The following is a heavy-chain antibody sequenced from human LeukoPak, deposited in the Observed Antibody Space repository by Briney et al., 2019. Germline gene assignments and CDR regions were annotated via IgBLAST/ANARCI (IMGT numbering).Heavy chain of an antibody. CDR1: GGSISSYY. J-gene: IGHJ5*02. CDR3: ASRFEVGITGTTSDSNWFDP. V-gene: IGHV4-59*12. CDR2: IHYDGNT. Sequence: PSETLSLTCTVSGGSISSYYWSWIRQPPGKGLEWIGYIHYDGNTNYNPSLKSRVTISVDTSKNQFSLKLSSVTAADTAVYYCASRFEVGITGTTSDSNWFDPWGQGTLVTVSS. D-gene: IGHD1-7*01.